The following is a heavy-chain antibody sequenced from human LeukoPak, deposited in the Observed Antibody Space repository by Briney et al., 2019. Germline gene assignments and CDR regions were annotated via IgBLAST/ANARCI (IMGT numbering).Heavy chain of an antibody. Sequence: PSETLSLTCTVSGGSMSSYYWNWIRQPPGKGLEWIGYINYSGDTNYNPSLKSRVTISIDTSKNQSSLKLSSVTAADTAVYYCARYWWSGAAPGSWFDPWGQGTLVTVSS. V-gene: IGHV4-59*08. CDR3: ARYWWSGAAPGSWFDP. CDR2: INYSGDT. D-gene: IGHD2-15*01. CDR1: GGSMSSYY. J-gene: IGHJ5*02.